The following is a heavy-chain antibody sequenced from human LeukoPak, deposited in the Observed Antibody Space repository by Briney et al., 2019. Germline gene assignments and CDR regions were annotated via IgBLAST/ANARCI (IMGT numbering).Heavy chain of an antibody. CDR2: IYYSGST. CDR1: GGSISSSSYY. J-gene: IGHJ3*02. Sequence: SETLSLTCTVSGGSISSSSYYWGWIRQPPGKGLEWIGSIYYSGSTYYNPSLKSRVTISVDTSKNQFSLKLSSVTAADTAVYYCASMTPIDYGDYVRAFDIWGQGTMVTVSS. CDR3: ASMTPIDYGDYVRAFDI. D-gene: IGHD4-17*01. V-gene: IGHV4-39*01.